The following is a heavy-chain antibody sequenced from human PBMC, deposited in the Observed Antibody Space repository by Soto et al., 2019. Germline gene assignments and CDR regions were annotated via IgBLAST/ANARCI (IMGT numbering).Heavy chain of an antibody. CDR1: GGPMSSGTYY. V-gene: IGHV4-30-4*01. Sequence: PSETLSLTCTVSGGPMSSGTYYWSWIRQPPGKGLEWIAFISYSGTAHYSASLRSRVSISVDTSKNQFSLDLSSVTAADTAVYYCATMGTPVTGLYYFDYWGQGTLVTVSS. J-gene: IGHJ4*02. D-gene: IGHD4-17*01. CDR2: ISYSGTA. CDR3: ATMGTPVTGLYYFDY.